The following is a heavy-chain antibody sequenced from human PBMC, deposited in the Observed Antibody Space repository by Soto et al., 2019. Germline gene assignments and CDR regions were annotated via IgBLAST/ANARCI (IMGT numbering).Heavy chain of an antibody. CDR1: GFTFSSYA. CDR2: ISYDGSNK. V-gene: IGHV3-30-3*01. D-gene: IGHD3-3*01. Sequence: GGSLRLSCAASGFTFSSYAMHWVRQAPGKGLEWVAVISYDGSNKYYADSVKGRFTISRDNSKNTLYLQMNSLRAEDTAVYYCARDLSGDFWSGTGVYWGQGTLVTVSS. J-gene: IGHJ4*02. CDR3: ARDLSGDFWSGTGVY.